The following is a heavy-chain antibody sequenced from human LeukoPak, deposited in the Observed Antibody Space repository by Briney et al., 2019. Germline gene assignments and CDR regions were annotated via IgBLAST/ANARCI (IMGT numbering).Heavy chain of an antibody. CDR3: AAKYNWNDPTDYFDY. CDR1: GFTFSSYG. D-gene: IGHD1-20*01. CDR2: IWYDGSNK. V-gene: IGHV3-33*01. J-gene: IGHJ4*02. Sequence: GGSLRLSCAASGFTFSSYGMHWVRQAPGKGLEWVAVIWYDGSNKYYADSVKGRFTISRDNSKNTLYLQMNSLRAEDTAVYYCAAKYNWNDPTDYFDYWGQGTLVTVSS.